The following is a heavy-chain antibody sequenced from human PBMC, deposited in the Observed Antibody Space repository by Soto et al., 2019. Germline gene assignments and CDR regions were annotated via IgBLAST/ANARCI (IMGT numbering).Heavy chain of an antibody. V-gene: IGHV1-69*13. D-gene: IGHD6-13*01. CDR3: ARGGVNSSSWYLDYYYYGMDV. Sequence: SVKVSCKASGGTFSSYAISWVRQAPGQGLEWMGGIIPIFGTANYAQKFQGRVTITADESTSTAYMELSSLRSEDTAVYYCARGGVNSSSWYLDYYYYGMDVWGQGTMVTVSS. CDR2: IIPIFGTA. CDR1: GGTFSSYA. J-gene: IGHJ6*02.